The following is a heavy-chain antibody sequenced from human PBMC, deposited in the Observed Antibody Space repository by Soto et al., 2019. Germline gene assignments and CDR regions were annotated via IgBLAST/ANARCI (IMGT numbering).Heavy chain of an antibody. CDR2: IFYSGNSGST. CDR3: ARVRSSGYYGWFDP. D-gene: IGHD3-22*01. Sequence: QVQLQESGPGLVKSSETLPHTCTVSGLCLQSAIYYWMWIRAPPGKRVQWIRYIFYSGNSGSTNYNPSLESRITISVDTSKNQFSLKLSSVTAADTALYYCARVRSSGYYGWFDPWGQGTLVTVSS. V-gene: IGHV4-61*01. CDR1: GLCLQSAIYY. J-gene: IGHJ5*02.